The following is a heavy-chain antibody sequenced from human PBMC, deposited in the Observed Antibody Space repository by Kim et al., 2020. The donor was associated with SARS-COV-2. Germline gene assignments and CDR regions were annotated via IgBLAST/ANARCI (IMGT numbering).Heavy chain of an antibody. CDR3: VRSGDY. V-gene: IGHV3-48*02. J-gene: IGHJ4*02. CDR1: GFTFSIYT. Sequence: GGSLRLSCAASGFTFSIYTMNWFRQAPGKGLEWLSYISGSSDIIYYADSVKGRFTISRDNAKNSVYLLMNSLRDEDTAVYYCVRSGDYWGQGTLVTVSS. CDR2: ISGSSDII.